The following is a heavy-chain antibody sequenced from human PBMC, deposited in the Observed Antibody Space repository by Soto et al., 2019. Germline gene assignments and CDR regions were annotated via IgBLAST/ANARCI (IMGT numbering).Heavy chain of an antibody. V-gene: IGHV4-39*01. D-gene: IGHD2-2*01. CDR3: ARRKIGRHCSSTSCPPPKTPLDYYYMDV. CDR1: GGSISSSGYY. Sequence: SETLSLTCTVSGGSISSSGYYWGWIRQPPGKGLEWIGSIYYSGSTYYNPSLKSRVTISVDTSKNQFSLKLSSVTAADTAVYYCARRKIGRHCSSTSCPPPKTPLDYYYMDVWGKGTTVTVSS. J-gene: IGHJ6*03. CDR2: IYYSGST.